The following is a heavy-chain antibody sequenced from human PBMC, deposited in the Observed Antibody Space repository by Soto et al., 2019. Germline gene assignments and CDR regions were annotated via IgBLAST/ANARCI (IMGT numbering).Heavy chain of an antibody. V-gene: IGHV5-51*01. CDR3: ARRSSVRIDFYSYYAMDV. CDR2: IDPGDSDT. D-gene: IGHD2-15*01. J-gene: IGHJ6*02. CDR1: GYSFTNYW. Sequence: GESLKISCRASGYSFTNYWIAWVRQMPGKGLEWMGLIDPGDSDTRYSPSFQGQVIISVDKSISTAYLQWSSLKASDTAMYFCARRSSVRIDFYSYYAMDVWGQGTTVTVSS.